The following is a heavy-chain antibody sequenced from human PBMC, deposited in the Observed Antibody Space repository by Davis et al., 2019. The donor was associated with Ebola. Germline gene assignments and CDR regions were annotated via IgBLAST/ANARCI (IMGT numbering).Heavy chain of an antibody. D-gene: IGHD6-19*01. CDR3: ARDHGSGWPYYFDY. CDR1: GYTFTSYD. CDR2: MNPNSGDT. Sequence: ASVKVSCKASGYTFTSYDINWVRQATGQGLEWMGWMNPNSGDTGYAQKFQGRVTMTRNTSISTAYMELSSLRSEDTAVYYCARDHGSGWPYYFDYWGQGTLVTVSS. V-gene: IGHV1-8*01. J-gene: IGHJ4*02.